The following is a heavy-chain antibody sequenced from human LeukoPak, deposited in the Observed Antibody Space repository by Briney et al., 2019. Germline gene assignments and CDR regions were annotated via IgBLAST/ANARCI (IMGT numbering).Heavy chain of an antibody. D-gene: IGHD2-2*01. CDR1: GVSVSDGRYY. J-gene: IGHJ3*02. CDR3: ATPYCSSISCLDVFNM. Sequence: SQTLSLTCNVSGVSVSDGRYYWTWIRQHPGKGLEWIGYKYYSGSAKYNPSLKSRLTISIDTSKNQFSLQLSSVTAADTATYYCATPYCSSISCLDVFNMWGQGTRVTVSS. CDR2: KYYSGSA. V-gene: IGHV4-31*03.